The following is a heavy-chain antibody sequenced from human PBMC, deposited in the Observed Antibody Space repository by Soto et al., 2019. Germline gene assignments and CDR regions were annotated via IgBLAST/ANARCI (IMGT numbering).Heavy chain of an antibody. V-gene: IGHV4-30-2*01. CDR3: ARECELQECDP. J-gene: IGHJ5*02. CDR2: IYHSGST. CDR1: GGSISSGGYS. Sequence: QLQLQESGSGLVKPSQTLSLTCAVSGGSISSGGYSWSWIRQPPGKGLEWIGYIYHSGSTYYTPSLKSRVTIAVDRSKNQFSLKLSSVTAADTAVYYCARECELQECDPWGQGTLVTVSS. D-gene: IGHD3-10*01.